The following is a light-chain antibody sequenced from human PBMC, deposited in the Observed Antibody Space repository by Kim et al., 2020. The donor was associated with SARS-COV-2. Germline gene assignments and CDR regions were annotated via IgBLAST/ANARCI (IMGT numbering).Light chain of an antibody. J-gene: IGLJ3*02. Sequence: SSELTQDPAVSVALGQTVLITCQGDSLRNYYASWYQQRPGQAPRLLIYGKNSRPSGISDRFSGSTSGNTASFTITATQAEDEADYFCSSRDSSGDNVMLFGGGTQLTVL. CDR2: GKN. CDR1: SLRNYY. V-gene: IGLV3-19*01. CDR3: SSRDSSGDNVML.